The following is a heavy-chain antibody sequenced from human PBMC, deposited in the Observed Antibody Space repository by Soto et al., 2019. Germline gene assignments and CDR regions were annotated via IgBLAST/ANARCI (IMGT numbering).Heavy chain of an antibody. CDR3: ATQGFGTLHGLVDV. V-gene: IGHV4-59*08. CDR1: GGSITSITNHY. CDR2: ISYSGHT. J-gene: IGHJ6*02. Sequence: SETLSLTCTVSGGSITSITNHYCSWIRQPPGKGLEWIGYISYSGHTSYNPSLKSRVILSVDTSKNKVSLNLASVTAADTAVYYCATQGFGTLHGLVDVWGQGTTVT. D-gene: IGHD1-7*01.